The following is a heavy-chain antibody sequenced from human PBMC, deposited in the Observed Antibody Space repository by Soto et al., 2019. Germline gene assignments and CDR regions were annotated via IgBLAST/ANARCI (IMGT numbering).Heavy chain of an antibody. J-gene: IGHJ6*02. CDR1: GYSFTSYR. CDR2: IYPGDSDT. Sequence: GESLTISCKGSGYSFTSYRIGWVRQTPGKGLEWMGIIYPGDSDTRYSPSVQGQVTISADKSISTAYLQWSSLKASDTAMYYCASRGRGIGGYYDRMAAWAQGTTVIVSS. CDR3: ASRGRGIGGYYDRMAA. V-gene: IGHV5-51*01. D-gene: IGHD3-16*01.